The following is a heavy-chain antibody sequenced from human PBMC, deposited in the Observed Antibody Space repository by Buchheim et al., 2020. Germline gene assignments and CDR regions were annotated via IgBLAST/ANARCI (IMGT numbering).Heavy chain of an antibody. CDR1: GGSFSGYY. Sequence: QVQLQQWGAGLLKPSETLSLTCAVYGGSFSGYYWSWIRQPPGKGLEWIGEINHSGSTNYNPSLKSRVNISVDTSKNQFSLKLSSVTAADTAVYYCARRRIAAAAPFDYWGQGTL. V-gene: IGHV4-34*01. D-gene: IGHD6-13*01. J-gene: IGHJ4*02. CDR2: INHSGST. CDR3: ARRRIAAAAPFDY.